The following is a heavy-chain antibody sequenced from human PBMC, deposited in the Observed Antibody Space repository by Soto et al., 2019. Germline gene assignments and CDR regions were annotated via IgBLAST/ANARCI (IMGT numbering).Heavy chain of an antibody. CDR2: INPNSGGT. V-gene: IGHV1-2*04. Sequence: GASVKVSCKASGYTFTGYYMHWVRQAPGQGLEWMGWINPNSGGTNYAQKFQGWVTMTRDTSISTAYMELSRLRSDDTAVYYCARDQYNGPLGGCGGDCYLGYFQHWGQGTLVTVSS. CDR3: ARDQYNGPLGGCGGDCYLGYFQH. J-gene: IGHJ1*01. D-gene: IGHD2-21*02. CDR1: GYTFTGYY.